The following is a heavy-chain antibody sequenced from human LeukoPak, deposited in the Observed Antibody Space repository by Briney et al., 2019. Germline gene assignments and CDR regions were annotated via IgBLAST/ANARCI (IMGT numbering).Heavy chain of an antibody. D-gene: IGHD3-16*01. V-gene: IGHV5-51*01. J-gene: IGHJ4*02. CDR2: IYPGDSDT. CDR3: ARRYDYVWGSLDY. Sequence: GESLKISCKGSGYSFTSCWIGWVRQMPGKGLEWMGIIYPGDSDTRYSPSFQGQVTISADKSISTAYLQWSSLKASDTAMYYCARRYDYVWGSLDYWGQGTLVTVSS. CDR1: GYSFTSCW.